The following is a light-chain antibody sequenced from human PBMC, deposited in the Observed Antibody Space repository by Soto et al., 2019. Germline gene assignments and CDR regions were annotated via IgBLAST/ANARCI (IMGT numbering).Light chain of an antibody. CDR2: AAS. CDR3: QQYYSYPFT. V-gene: IGKV1-8*01. Sequence: AIXXTQSPSSLSASTGDRVTITCXASQGISSYLAWYQQKPGKAPKLLIYAASTLQSGVPSRFSGSGSGTDFTLTISCLQSEDFATYYCQQYYSYPFTFGPGTKVDIK. J-gene: IGKJ3*01. CDR1: QGISSY.